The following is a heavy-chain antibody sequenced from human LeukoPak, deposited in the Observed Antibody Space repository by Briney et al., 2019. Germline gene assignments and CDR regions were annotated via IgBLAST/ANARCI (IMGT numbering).Heavy chain of an antibody. V-gene: IGHV1-3*01. CDR1: GYSFTDYA. Sequence: ASVKVSCKASGYSFTDYALHWVRQAPGQRLEWMGWINPGNNSTKYSQNFQGRVFFITDTSASTAYMELSGLRSQDTAVYYCPTALVNWGQGTLVTVSS. D-gene: IGHD2-8*02. CDR3: PTALVN. CDR2: INPGNNST. J-gene: IGHJ4*02.